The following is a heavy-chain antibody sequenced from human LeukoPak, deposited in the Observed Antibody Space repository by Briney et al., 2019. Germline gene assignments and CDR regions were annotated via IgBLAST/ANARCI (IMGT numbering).Heavy chain of an antibody. CDR3: AKSEGIRDYYDSSGYYYDY. D-gene: IGHD3-22*01. V-gene: IGHV3-23*01. J-gene: IGHJ4*02. Sequence: GGPLRLSCAAPGFTFSSYPMSWVHQAPGKALARVSPISGRGGSTYYADSVKGRFTISRDNSKNTLYLQMNSLRAEDTAVYYCAKSEGIRDYYDSSGYYYDYWGQGTLVTVSS. CDR2: ISGRGGST. CDR1: GFTFSSYP.